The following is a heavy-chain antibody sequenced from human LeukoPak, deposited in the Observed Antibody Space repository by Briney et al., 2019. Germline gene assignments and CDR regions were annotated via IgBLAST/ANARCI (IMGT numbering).Heavy chain of an antibody. CDR2: ISWNSGSI. J-gene: IGHJ4*02. V-gene: IGHV3-9*03. CDR3: AKDVRGYASGLDY. CDR1: GFTFDDYA. Sequence: GGSLRLSCAASGFTFDDYAMHWVRHAPGKGLEWVSGISWNSGSIGYADSVKGRFTISRDNAKNSLYLQMNSLRAEDMALYYCAKDVRGYASGLDYWGQGTLVTVSS. D-gene: IGHD5-18*01.